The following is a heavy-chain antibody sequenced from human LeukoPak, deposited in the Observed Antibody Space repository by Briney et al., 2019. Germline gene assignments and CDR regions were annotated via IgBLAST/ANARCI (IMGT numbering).Heavy chain of an antibody. Sequence: PSETLSLTCTVSGGSISSSSYYWGWIRQPPGKGLEWIGSIYYSGSTYYNPSLKSRVTISVDTSKNQFSLKLSSVTAADTAVYYCASRTTVTTFYHWGQGTLVTVSS. CDR2: IYYSGST. V-gene: IGHV4-39*01. CDR3: ASRTTVTTFYH. CDR1: GGSISSSSYY. D-gene: IGHD4-17*01. J-gene: IGHJ4*02.